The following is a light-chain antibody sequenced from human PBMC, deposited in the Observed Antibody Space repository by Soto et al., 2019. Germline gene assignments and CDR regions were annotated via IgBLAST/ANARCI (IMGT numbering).Light chain of an antibody. Sequence: QPVLTQPPSVSGAPGQRVTISCTGSSSNIGAGYDVHWYQHLPGTAPKLLIYGNNNRPSGVPDRFSGSKSGTSASLAITGLQAEDETHYYCQSFDSSLSVVFGGGTKLTV. CDR3: QSFDSSLSVV. J-gene: IGLJ2*01. CDR2: GNN. CDR1: SSNIGAGYD. V-gene: IGLV1-40*01.